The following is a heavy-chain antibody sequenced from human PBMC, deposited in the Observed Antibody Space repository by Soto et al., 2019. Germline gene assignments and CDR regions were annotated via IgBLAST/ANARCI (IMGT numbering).Heavy chain of an antibody. V-gene: IGHV3-23*01. CDR1: GFTFSSYA. Sequence: GGSLRLSCAASGFTFSSYAMSWVRQAPGKXLEWVSAISGSGGSTYYADSVKGRFTISRDNSKNTLYLQMNSLRAEDTAVYYCASPHPDYYGSGTRVQTFDYWGQGTLVTVSS. J-gene: IGHJ4*01. D-gene: IGHD3-10*01. CDR3: ASPHPDYYGSGTRVQTFDY. CDR2: ISGSGGST.